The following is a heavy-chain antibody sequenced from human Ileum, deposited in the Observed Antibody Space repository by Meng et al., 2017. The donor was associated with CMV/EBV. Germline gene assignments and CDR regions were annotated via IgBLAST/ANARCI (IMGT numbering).Heavy chain of an antibody. Sequence: GESLKISCAASGFNFNDYAMHWVRQAPGKGLEWVAFIQHDGTYQYYTDSLKGRFTVSRDNSKNALYLQMNSLRVEDTSVYYCAKHDYNNFIDYWGQGALVTGSS. CDR2: IQHDGTYQ. J-gene: IGHJ4*02. CDR3: AKHDYNNFIDY. D-gene: IGHD4-11*01. V-gene: IGHV3-30*02. CDR1: GFNFNDYA.